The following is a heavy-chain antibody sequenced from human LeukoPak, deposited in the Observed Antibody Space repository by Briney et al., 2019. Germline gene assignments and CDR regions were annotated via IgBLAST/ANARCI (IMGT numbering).Heavy chain of an antibody. D-gene: IGHD3-10*01. CDR3: AREAAYGSKSYYVDH. V-gene: IGHV1-8*01. CDR1: GYIFTSND. J-gene: IGHJ4*02. Sequence: ASVKVSCKASGYIFTSNDINWVRQATGQGLEWMGWMNPKSGNTGYAQKFQGRVTITADESTGTAYMELSSLTSEDTAVYYCAREAAYGSKSYYVDHWGQGTLVTVSS. CDR2: MNPKSGNT.